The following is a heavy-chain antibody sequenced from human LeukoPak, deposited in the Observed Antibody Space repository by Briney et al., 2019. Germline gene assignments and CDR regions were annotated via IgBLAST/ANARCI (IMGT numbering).Heavy chain of an antibody. Sequence: KPSKTLSLTCAVYGGSFSGYYWSWIRQPPGKGLVGIGEINHSRSTNYNPSLKSRVTISVDTSKNQFSLKLSSVTAADTAVYYCARGYSSGWYRHWGQGTLVTVSS. D-gene: IGHD6-19*01. CDR3: ARGYSSGWYRH. CDR1: GGSFSGYY. V-gene: IGHV4-34*01. J-gene: IGHJ4*02. CDR2: INHSRST.